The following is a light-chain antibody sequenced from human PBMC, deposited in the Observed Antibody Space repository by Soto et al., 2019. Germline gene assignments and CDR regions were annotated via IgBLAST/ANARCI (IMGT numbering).Light chain of an antibody. CDR1: QTVSTY. CDR3: QQRSNWPLT. J-gene: IGKJ4*01. CDR2: DAS. V-gene: IGKV3-11*01. Sequence: EIVLTQSPATLSLSPGERASLSCRASQTVSTYLAWYQQKRGQAPRLLIYDASTRATGIPARFSGSGSETDFNLTISSLEPEDFAVYYCQQRSNWPLTFGGGTKVEI.